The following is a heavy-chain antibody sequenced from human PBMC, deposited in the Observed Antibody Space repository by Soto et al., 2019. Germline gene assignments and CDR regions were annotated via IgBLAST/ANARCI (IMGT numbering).Heavy chain of an antibody. J-gene: IGHJ3*02. Sequence: SETLSLTCAVSGYSISSGYYWGWIRQPPGKGLEWIGSIYHSGSTYYNPSLKSRVTISVDTSKNQFSLKLSSVTAADTAVYYCARHCSRTISGVVIITGDAFDIWGHGXMVTV. CDR2: IYHSGST. V-gene: IGHV4-38-2*01. D-gene: IGHD3-3*01. CDR3: ARHCSRTISGVVIITGDAFDI. CDR1: GYSISSGYY.